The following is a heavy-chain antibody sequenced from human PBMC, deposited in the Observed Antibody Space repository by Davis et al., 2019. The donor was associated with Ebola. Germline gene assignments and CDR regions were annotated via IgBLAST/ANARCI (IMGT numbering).Heavy chain of an antibody. D-gene: IGHD3-10*01. CDR2: IYTGGIT. CDR1: GFTVRSTY. V-gene: IGHV3-53*01. CDR3: ARWGETQGVYYNYYYAMDV. J-gene: IGHJ6*02. Sequence: PGGSLRLSCAASGFTVRSTYMSWVRQAPGKGLECVSGIYTGGITDYADSVKGRFTISRDNSKNTLYLQMNSLRAEDTAVYYCARWGETQGVYYNYYYAMDVWGQGTTVTVSS.